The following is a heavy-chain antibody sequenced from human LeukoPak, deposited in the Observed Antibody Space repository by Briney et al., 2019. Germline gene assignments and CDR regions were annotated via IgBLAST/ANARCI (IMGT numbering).Heavy chain of an antibody. J-gene: IGHJ4*02. CDR1: GLTFSSNA. D-gene: IGHD3-10*01. CDR2: ISGSGGST. Sequence: GGSLRLSCAASGLTFSSNAMSWVRQAPGKGLEWVSTISGSGGSTYYADSVKGRFTISRDNSKKTLYLQMNSLRAEDTAVYYCATHGSGSYRYYFDYWGQGTLVTVSS. V-gene: IGHV3-23*01. CDR3: ATHGSGSYRYYFDY.